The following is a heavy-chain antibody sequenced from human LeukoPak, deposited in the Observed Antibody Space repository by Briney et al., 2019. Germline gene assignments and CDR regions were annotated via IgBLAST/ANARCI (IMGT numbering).Heavy chain of an antibody. CDR2: IKSQTDGGTT. CDR1: GFTFTNAC. CDR3: TTGTWIQLWLADY. Sequence: PGGSLRLSCRGSGFTFTNACMSWVRLAPGKGLEWVGHIKSQTDGGTTDYAAPVKGRFTISRDDSKNTLYLQLYSLKTEDTAVYYCTTGTWIQLWLADYWGQGTLVTVSS. D-gene: IGHD5-18*01. V-gene: IGHV3-15*01. J-gene: IGHJ4*02.